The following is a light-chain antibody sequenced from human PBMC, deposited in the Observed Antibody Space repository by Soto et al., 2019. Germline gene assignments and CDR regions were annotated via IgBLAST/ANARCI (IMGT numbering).Light chain of an antibody. V-gene: IGKV1-27*01. J-gene: IGKJ5*01. CDR1: QDIGIY. CDR3: QSYNSVPVT. CDR2: SAS. Sequence: IQMTQSPSSLSASVGDRVTITCRASQDIGIYLAWYQQRPGTVPKLLIYSASTLQSGCPSRFSGSGSGTDFTLTISSLQPEDVATYYCQSYNSVPVTFGQGPRLEIK.